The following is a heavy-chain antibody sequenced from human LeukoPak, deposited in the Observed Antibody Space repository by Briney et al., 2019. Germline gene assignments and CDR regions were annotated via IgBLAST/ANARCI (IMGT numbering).Heavy chain of an antibody. D-gene: IGHD2-2*01. CDR2: IYTTGNT. V-gene: IGHV4-61*02. Sequence: PSQTLFLTCSVSGGSISNGSYYWSWIRQPAGKGLEWIGRIYTTGNTNYNPSLKSRVTISVDTSNNQFSLNLSSVTAADTAVYYCARAFHCSTTSCYARGLDYWGQGTLVTVSS. CDR1: GGSISNGSYY. CDR3: ARAFHCSTTSCYARGLDY. J-gene: IGHJ4*02.